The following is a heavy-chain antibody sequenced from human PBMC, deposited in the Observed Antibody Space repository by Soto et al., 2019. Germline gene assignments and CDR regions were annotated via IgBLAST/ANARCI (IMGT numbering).Heavy chain of an antibody. CDR3: ARDHRYALDI. CDR2: IRDGVGSI. CDR1: GFSFSDYS. V-gene: IGHV3-48*02. J-gene: IGHJ3*02. Sequence: EVQLVESGGGLVQSGGSLRLSCAASGFSFSDYSMNWVRQAPWKGLEWLAYIRDGVGSIKYADSVEGRFTISRDNAKNSLYLQMNSLRDEDTDVYYCARDHRYALDIWGQGTRVTVSS.